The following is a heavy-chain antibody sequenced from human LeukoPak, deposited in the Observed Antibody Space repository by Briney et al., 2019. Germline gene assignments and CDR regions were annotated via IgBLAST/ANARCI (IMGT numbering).Heavy chain of an antibody. CDR1: GGSMSSGSYY. J-gene: IGHJ4*02. CDR3: ARGDSGGYYHFDY. CDR2: IYYNGIT. Sequence: PSQTLSLTCTVSGGSMSSGSYYWSWIRQHPGKGLEWIAHIYYNGITYYNPSLKSRVTISVDTSKKQFSLRLSSVTAADTAIYYCARGDSGGYYHFDYWGQGTLVTISS. D-gene: IGHD3-22*01. V-gene: IGHV4-31*03.